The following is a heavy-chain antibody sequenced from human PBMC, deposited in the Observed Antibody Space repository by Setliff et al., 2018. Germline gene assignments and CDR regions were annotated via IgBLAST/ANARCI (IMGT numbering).Heavy chain of an antibody. Sequence: PSETLSLTCAVYGGSFSTYYWSWIRQPPGKGLEWLGEVSHSGSTNYNPSLKSRVTMSVDTSKNQFALVLESVTAADTAVYYCARDRSAYSYGLDVWGQGTTVTSPQ. CDR2: VSHSGST. CDR1: GGSFSTYY. V-gene: IGHV4-34*01. CDR3: ARDRSAYSYGLDV. J-gene: IGHJ6*01.